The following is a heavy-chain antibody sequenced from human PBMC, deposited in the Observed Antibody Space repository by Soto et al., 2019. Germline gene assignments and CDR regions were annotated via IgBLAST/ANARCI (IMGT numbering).Heavy chain of an antibody. CDR1: GGSIARSGYF. CDR3: ARRNTAMHGYYFHY. CDR2: IYYSGST. Sequence: SSETLSLTCNVSGGSIARSGYFWSWIRQPPGKRLEWIATIYYSGSTYYSPSLKSRITMSVDTSRNQFSLSLSSVTAADTAVYYCARRNTAMHGYYFHYSGPGTMVTVYS. D-gene: IGHD5-18*01. V-gene: IGHV4-39*01. J-gene: IGHJ4*02.